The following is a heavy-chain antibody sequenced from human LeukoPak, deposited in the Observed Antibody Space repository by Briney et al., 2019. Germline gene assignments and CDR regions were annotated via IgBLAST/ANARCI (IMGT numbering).Heavy chain of an antibody. V-gene: IGHV1-2*02. CDR2: INPNSGGT. CDR3: ATVVTARGGNWFDP. Sequence: GASVKVSCKASGYTFTSYYMHWVRQAPGQGLEWMGWINPNSGGTNYGQKFQGRVTMTRDTSISTAYMELSRLRSDDTAVYYCATVVTARGGNWFDPWGQGTLVTVSS. J-gene: IGHJ5*02. D-gene: IGHD2-21*02. CDR1: GYTFTSYY.